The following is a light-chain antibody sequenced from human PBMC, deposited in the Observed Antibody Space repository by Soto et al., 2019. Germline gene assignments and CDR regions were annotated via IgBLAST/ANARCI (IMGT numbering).Light chain of an antibody. V-gene: IGLV2-23*02. J-gene: IGLJ1*01. CDR3: CSFAGSSNLYV. Sequence: QSVLTQPASVSGSPGQSTTISCTGTTSDVGSYDLVSWYQYHPGKAPKLLIYEVSKRPSGVSDRFSGSKSGNTASLTISGLQTEDEADYYCCSFAGSSNLYVFGTGPKVTVL. CDR1: TSDVGSYDL. CDR2: EVS.